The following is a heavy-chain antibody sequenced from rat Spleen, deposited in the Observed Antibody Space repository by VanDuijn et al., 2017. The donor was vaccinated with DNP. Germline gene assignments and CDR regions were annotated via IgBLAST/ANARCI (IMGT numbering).Heavy chain of an antibody. CDR1: GFTFSNAA. Sequence: VQVVESGGGLVQPKESLKISCAASGFTFSNAAMYWVRQAPGKGLEWVVRIRSKPNKYATYYADSVKGRFTISRDDSKSMVYLKMDNLKTEDTATYYCTCRSYIMGTTHYFDYWGQGVMVTVSS. D-gene: IGHD1-5*01. J-gene: IGHJ2*01. CDR3: TCRSYIMGTTHYFDY. V-gene: IGHV10-5*01. CDR2: IRSKPNKYAT.